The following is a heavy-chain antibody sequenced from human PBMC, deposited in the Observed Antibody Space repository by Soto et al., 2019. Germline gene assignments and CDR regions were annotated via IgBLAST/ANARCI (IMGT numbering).Heavy chain of an antibody. CDR2: IYPGDSDT. CDR3: ARNISNFRYCSYADDV. CDR1: VYTFTDYW. Sequence: GESLQISCKGSVYTFTDYWIGWVRQLPGKGLEWMGIIYPGDSDTRYSPSFQGHVTITVDKSTNTAYLQWNTLRASDPAMYYCARNISNFRYCSYADDVLASGNTVTV. J-gene: IGHJ6*02. D-gene: IGHD5-18*01. V-gene: IGHV5-51*01.